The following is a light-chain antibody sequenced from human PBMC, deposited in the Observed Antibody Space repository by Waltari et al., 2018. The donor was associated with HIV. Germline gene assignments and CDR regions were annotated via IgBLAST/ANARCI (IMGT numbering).Light chain of an antibody. CDR3: QSYDRSLSGSYV. CDR2: GVA. V-gene: IGLV1-40*01. Sequence: QSVLTQPPSVSGAPGQRVTISCSGSRFNIGADYDVHWYQQLPGRAPTLLLYGVAIRPSGVPDRFSGSKSGFSASLVISGLQPEDEADYFCQSYDRSLSGSYVFGSGTRVTVL. CDR1: RFNIGADYD. J-gene: IGLJ1*01.